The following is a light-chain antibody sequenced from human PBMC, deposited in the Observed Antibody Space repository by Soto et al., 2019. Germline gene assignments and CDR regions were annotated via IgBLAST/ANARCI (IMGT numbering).Light chain of an antibody. CDR1: QSVSSSY. CDR3: QQYGIQPQD. CDR2: GAS. J-gene: IGKJ4*01. V-gene: IGKV3-20*01. Sequence: EIVLTRSPGTLSLSPGERATLSCRASQSVSSSYLAWYQQKPGQAPRLPIYGASSRATGIPDRFSGSGSGTDFTRTISRLEPEYFAVYYRQQYGIQPQDVAGGTTADIK.